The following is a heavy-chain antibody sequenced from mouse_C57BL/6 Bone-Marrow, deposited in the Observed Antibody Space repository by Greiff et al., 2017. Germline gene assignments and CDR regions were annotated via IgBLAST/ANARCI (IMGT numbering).Heavy chain of an antibody. CDR2: ISGGGGNT. D-gene: IGHD1-1*01. CDR1: GFTFSSYT. Sequence: EVMLVESGGGLVKPGVSLKLSCAASGFTFSSYTMSWVRQTPEKRLEWVATISGGGGNTYYPDSVKGRFTISRDNAKNTLYLQMSSLRSEDTALYYCARHDYGSSYAFDYWGQGTTLTVSS. J-gene: IGHJ2*01. V-gene: IGHV5-9*01. CDR3: ARHDYGSSYAFDY.